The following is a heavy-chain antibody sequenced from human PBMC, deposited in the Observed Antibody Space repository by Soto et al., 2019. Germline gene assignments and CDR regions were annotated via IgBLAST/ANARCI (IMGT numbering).Heavy chain of an antibody. CDR2: LKNSGSA. CDR1: VGPLSDYS. D-gene: IGHD2-2*01. CDR3: ARSFCTDTSCSIFDS. V-gene: IGHV4-34*01. J-gene: IGHJ4*01. Sequence: SETLSLTCGVYVGPLSDYSGNWIRQSPGKRLEWIGQLKNSGSAYYNPSLRSRVTISADTSKNQFSLKLTSVTTADTAVYFCARSFCTDTSCSIFDSWGLGILVTVSS.